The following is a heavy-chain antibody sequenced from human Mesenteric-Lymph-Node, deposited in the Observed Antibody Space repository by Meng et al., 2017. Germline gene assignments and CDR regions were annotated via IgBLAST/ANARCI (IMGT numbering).Heavy chain of an antibody. CDR1: GFTFSNYG. J-gene: IGHJ4*02. CDR2: IWYDGSNK. Sequence: LKISCAASGFTFSNYGMHWVRQAPGKGLEWVAVIWYDGSNKYYADSVKGRFTISRDNSNNTLYLEMSSLRVEDTAVYYCARDGDYWGQGTLVTVSS. CDR3: ARDGDY. V-gene: IGHV3-33*01.